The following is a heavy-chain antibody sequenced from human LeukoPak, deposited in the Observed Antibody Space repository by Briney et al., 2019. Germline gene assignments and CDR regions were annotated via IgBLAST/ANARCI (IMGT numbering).Heavy chain of an antibody. J-gene: IGHJ4*02. CDR3: AKAIFYDSSGYPFDY. CDR2: ISWNSGSI. D-gene: IGHD3-22*01. CDR1: GFTFDDYA. V-gene: IGHV3-9*01. Sequence: PGGSLRLSCAASGFTFDDYAMHWVRQAPGKGLEWASGISWNSGSIGYADSVKGRFTISRDNAKNSLYLQMNSLRAEDTALYYCAKAIFYDSSGYPFDYWGQGTLVTVSS.